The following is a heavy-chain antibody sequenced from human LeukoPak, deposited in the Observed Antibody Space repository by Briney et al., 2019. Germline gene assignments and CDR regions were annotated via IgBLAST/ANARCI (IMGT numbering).Heavy chain of an antibody. CDR3: AKGVRGPLDY. J-gene: IGHJ4*02. CDR1: GFTFSSYW. CDR2: IKQDGSEK. V-gene: IGHV3-7*03. Sequence: GGSLRLSCAASGFTFSSYWMSWVRQAPGKGLEWVANIKQDGSEKYYVDSVKGRFTISRDNAKNSLYLHMNSLRPEDTALYYCAKGVRGPLDYWGQGTLVTVSS. D-gene: IGHD2-15*01.